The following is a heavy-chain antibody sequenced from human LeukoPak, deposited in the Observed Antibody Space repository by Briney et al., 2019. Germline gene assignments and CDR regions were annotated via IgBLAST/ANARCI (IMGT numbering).Heavy chain of an antibody. J-gene: IGHJ3*02. Sequence: SETLSLTCTVSGGSISSGSYYWSWLRQPAGKGLEWIGRIYTSGSTNYNPSLKSRGTISVDTPKTQFSLKLSSVTAADTAVYYCARERVRSGWAYDIWGQGTMVTVSS. CDR1: GGSISSGSYY. D-gene: IGHD6-19*01. CDR3: ARERVRSGWAYDI. V-gene: IGHV4-61*02. CDR2: IYTSGST.